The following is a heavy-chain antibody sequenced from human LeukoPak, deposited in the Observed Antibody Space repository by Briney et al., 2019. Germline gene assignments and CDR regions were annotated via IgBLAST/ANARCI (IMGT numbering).Heavy chain of an antibody. CDR2: INAGSGIT. D-gene: IGHD3-22*01. Sequence: ALVKVSCKASGYTFTVYAIHWVRQAPGQRLEWVGWINAGSGITKYSQEFQGRVTITRDTSASTAYMELSSLRSEDTAVYYCARAGGDYYDSSAYPLDYWGQGTLVTVSS. J-gene: IGHJ4*02. CDR1: GYTFTVYA. V-gene: IGHV1-3*01. CDR3: ARAGGDYYDSSAYPLDY.